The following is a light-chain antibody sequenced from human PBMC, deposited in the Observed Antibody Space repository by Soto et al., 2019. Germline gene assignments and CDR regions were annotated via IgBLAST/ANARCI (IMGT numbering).Light chain of an antibody. CDR2: DAS. V-gene: IGKV3-11*01. J-gene: IGKJ4*01. CDR1: QSISSY. Sequence: EIVLTQSPATLSLSPGERTTLSCRASQSISSYLAWYQQKPGQAPRLLIYDASKRATGIPARFSGSGSGTDFTLTISSLEPEDFAVYYCQQRSYWGLTFGGGTKVEIK. CDR3: QQRSYWGLT.